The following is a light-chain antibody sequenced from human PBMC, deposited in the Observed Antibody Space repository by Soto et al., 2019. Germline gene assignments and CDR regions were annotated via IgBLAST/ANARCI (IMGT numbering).Light chain of an antibody. V-gene: IGKV4-1*01. Sequence: DIVMTQSPDSLAVSLGERATINCKSSQSVLYSSNNKNYLAWYQQKPGQPPKLLIYWASTRESGVPDRFSGSESGTEFTLTISSLQAEDVAVYYCQQYYSSPYTFGQGTKLEI. J-gene: IGKJ2*01. CDR2: WAS. CDR3: QQYYSSPYT. CDR1: QSVLYSSNNKNY.